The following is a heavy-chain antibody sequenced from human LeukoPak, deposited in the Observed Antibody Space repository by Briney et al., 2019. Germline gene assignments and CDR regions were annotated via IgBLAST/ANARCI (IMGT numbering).Heavy chain of an antibody. CDR2: ISGSSSYI. V-gene: IGHV3-21*01. Sequence: GGSLRLSCAASGFTFSSYGMSWVRQAPGKGLEWVSSISGSSSYIYYADSVKGRFTISRDNAKKSLYLQMSSLRAEDTAVYYCAFYYYYGMDVWGQGTTDTVSS. CDR1: GFTFSSYG. CDR3: AFYYYYGMDV. J-gene: IGHJ6*02.